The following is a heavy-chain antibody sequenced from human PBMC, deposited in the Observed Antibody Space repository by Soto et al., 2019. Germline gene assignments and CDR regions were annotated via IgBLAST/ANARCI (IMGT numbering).Heavy chain of an antibody. Sequence: QVQLQQWGAGLLKPSETLSLTCAVYGGSLSGYYGNWIRQSPGKGLEWIGEINYSGSTNYNPSIKSRVTISIDTSKNQFYLKLSSVTAADTAVYYCARTRNLDVWGQGTTVTVSS. V-gene: IGHV4-34*01. J-gene: IGHJ6*02. CDR3: ARTRNLDV. CDR1: GGSLSGYY. CDR2: INYSGST. D-gene: IGHD1-1*01.